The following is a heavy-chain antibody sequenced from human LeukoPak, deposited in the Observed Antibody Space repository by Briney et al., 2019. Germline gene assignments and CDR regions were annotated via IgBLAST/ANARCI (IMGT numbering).Heavy chain of an antibody. D-gene: IGHD5-18*01. CDR3: ARVDGYSLEIDY. V-gene: IGHV4-59*12. CDR1: GGSISSYY. Sequence: PSETLSLTCTVSGGSISSYYWSWIRQPPGKGLEWIGYIYYSGGTNYNPSLKSRVTISVDTSKNQFSLKLSSVTAADTAVYYCARVDGYSLEIDYWGQGTLVTVSS. J-gene: IGHJ4*02. CDR2: IYYSGGT.